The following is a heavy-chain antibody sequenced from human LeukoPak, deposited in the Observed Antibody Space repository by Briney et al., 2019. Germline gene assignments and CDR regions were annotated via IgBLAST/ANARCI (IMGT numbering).Heavy chain of an antibody. J-gene: IGHJ3*02. CDR2: IYPGDSDT. CDR3: ARLSLMIVVATGAFDI. V-gene: IGHV5-51*01. Sequence: GESLKISCKGSGYSFTSYWIGWVRQMPGKGLEWMGIIYPGDSDTRYSPSFQGQVTISADKSISTAYLQWSSLKASDTAMYYCARLSLMIVVATGAFDIWGQGTMVTVSS. D-gene: IGHD3-22*01. CDR1: GYSFTSYW.